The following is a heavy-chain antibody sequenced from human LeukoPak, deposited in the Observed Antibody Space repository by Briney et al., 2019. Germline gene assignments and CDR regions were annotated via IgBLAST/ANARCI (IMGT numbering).Heavy chain of an antibody. CDR3: ARELVTTEIFYFDY. CDR2: ISYDGSNK. D-gene: IGHD1-1*01. V-gene: IGHV3-30-3*01. CDR1: GFTFSTYV. Sequence: PGGSLRLSCAASGFTFSTYVIHWVRQAPGKGLEWVAVISYDGSNKYYADSVKGRFTISRDNSRNTLYLHMNSLRAEDTALYYCARELVTTEIFYFDYWGQGTLVTVSS. J-gene: IGHJ4*02.